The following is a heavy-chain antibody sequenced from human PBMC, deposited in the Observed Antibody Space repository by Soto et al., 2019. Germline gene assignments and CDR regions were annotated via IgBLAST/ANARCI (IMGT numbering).Heavy chain of an antibody. V-gene: IGHV1-18*01. CDR3: AKDASSWFYYYYGMDV. Sequence: QIQLVQSGPEVMKPGASVKVSCKASGYIFSNFGISWVRQAPGQGLEWMGWISGYNDKTNYAQKFQDRVRMTTDISTSTAYMELTTLRPEDTAVYYCAKDASSWFYYYYGMDVWGQGTRVTVSS. CDR2: ISGYNDKT. CDR1: GYIFSNFG. D-gene: IGHD2-2*01. J-gene: IGHJ6*02.